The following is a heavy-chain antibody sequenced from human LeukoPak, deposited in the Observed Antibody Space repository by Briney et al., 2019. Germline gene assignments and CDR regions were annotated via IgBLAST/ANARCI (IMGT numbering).Heavy chain of an antibody. Sequence: PGGSLRLSCSASGFTFSTYTMNWVRQAPGKGLKWVSSISDNSYYIYYADSVKGRFTISSDTSKNTLYLQMNSLRAEDTAVYYCARDLSPVVRASPMGYWGQGTLVTVSS. V-gene: IGHV3-21*01. J-gene: IGHJ4*02. CDR2: ISDNSYYI. CDR1: GFTFSTYT. CDR3: ARDLSPVVRASPMGY. D-gene: IGHD3-10*01.